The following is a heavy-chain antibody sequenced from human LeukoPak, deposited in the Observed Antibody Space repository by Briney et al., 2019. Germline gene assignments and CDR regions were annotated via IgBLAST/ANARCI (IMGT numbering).Heavy chain of an antibody. CDR1: GFTFSSYA. V-gene: IGHV3-48*04. Sequence: GGSLRLSCAASGFTFSSYAMNWVRQAPGKGLEWISYIRSTSSTIYHADSVKGRFTISRDNAKNSLYLQMNSLRAEDTAVYYCARDPALGKFDYWGQGTPVTVSS. CDR3: ARDPALGKFDY. J-gene: IGHJ4*02. CDR2: IRSTSSTI. D-gene: IGHD7-27*01.